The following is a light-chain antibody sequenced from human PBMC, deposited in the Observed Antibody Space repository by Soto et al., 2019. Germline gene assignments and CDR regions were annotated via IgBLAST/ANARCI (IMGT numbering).Light chain of an antibody. V-gene: IGKV3D-15*01. CDR2: GAS. CDR3: QQYDNWPPT. CDR1: QSVRSN. Sequence: EIVLTQSPGTLSLSPGEGATLSCRASQSVRSNLAWYHQKPGQAPRLLIYGASTRATGIPARFSGSGSGTEFTLTINSLQSEDFVVYYCQQYDNWPPTFGQGTRLEIK. J-gene: IGKJ5*01.